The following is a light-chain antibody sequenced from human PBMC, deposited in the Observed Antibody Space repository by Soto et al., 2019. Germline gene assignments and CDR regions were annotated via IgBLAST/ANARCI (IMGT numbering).Light chain of an antibody. CDR1: QSVSSN. J-gene: IGKJ1*01. CDR2: GAS. CDR3: QQYNNWPWT. Sequence: EIVMTQSPATLSVSPGERATLSCRASQSVSSNLAWYQQKHGQAPRLLIYGASTRATGIPARFSGSGSGTEFTLTISSLQSEDCEVYDCQQYNNWPWTFGQGTKVDIK. V-gene: IGKV3-15*01.